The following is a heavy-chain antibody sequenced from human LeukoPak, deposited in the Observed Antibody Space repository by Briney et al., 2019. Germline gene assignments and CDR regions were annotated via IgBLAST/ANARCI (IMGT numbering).Heavy chain of an antibody. J-gene: IGHJ4*02. CDR1: GFTFSSYG. CDR2: ISYDGSNK. CDR3: AKGFTGMDF. V-gene: IGHV3-30*18. D-gene: IGHD3-16*01. Sequence: PGRSLRLSCAASGFTFSSYGMHWVRQAPGKGLEWVAVISYDGSNKYYADSVKGRFSISRDNSRNTLYLQMNGLRAEDTAVYYCAKGFTGMDFWGQGSLVTVSS.